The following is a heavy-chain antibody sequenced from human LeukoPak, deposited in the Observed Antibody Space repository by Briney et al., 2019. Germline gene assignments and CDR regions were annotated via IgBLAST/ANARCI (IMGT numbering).Heavy chain of an antibody. CDR1: GFTFTSYA. J-gene: IGHJ4*02. CDR2: ISGNGGST. V-gene: IGHV3-64D*06. CDR3: VKGGLYSGDYYSH. D-gene: IGHD1-26*01. Sequence: GGSLRLSCSGSGFTFTSYAMHWVRQAPGKGLEYVSSISGNGGSTYYADSVNGRFTISRDNSKNQVYLQMSSLRDDDTAFYYCVKGGLYSGDYYSHWGQGTLVTVSS.